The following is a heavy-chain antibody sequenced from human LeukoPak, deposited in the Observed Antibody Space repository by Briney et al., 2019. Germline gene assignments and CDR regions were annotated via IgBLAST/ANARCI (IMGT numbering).Heavy chain of an antibody. Sequence: PGGSLRLSCAASGFTFSGYGMHWVRQAPGKGLGWVAVISYDGTNQYYADSVKGRFTISRDNSKNTLYLQMNSLRAEDTAVYYCARSNSGSYQGFLGYWGQGTLVTVSS. V-gene: IGHV3-30*03. J-gene: IGHJ4*02. CDR3: ARSNSGSYQGFLGY. CDR1: GFTFSGYG. D-gene: IGHD1-26*01. CDR2: ISYDGTNQ.